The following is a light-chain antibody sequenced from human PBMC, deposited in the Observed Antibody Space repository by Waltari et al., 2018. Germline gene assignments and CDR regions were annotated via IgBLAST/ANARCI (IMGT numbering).Light chain of an antibody. V-gene: IGLV1-47*03. CDR2: RDN. J-gene: IGLJ2*01. Sequence: QSVLTQPPSASGTPRQRVTISCSGSSSNIGRNYVYWYQQLPGTAPKLLIYRDNQRPSGVPDRFSGSKSGTSTSLAISGLWSEDEADYYCSAWDDSLSGPVFGGGTKLTVL. CDR3: SAWDDSLSGPV. CDR1: SSNIGRNY.